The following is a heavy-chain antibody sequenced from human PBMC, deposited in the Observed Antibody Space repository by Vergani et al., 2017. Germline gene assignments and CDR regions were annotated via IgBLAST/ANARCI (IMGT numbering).Heavy chain of an antibody. CDR1: SHTFQTYG. J-gene: IGHJ5*02. D-gene: IGHD6-13*01. CDR3: AVRTNIAAAGTANWFDP. CDR2: IRPYTGHT. V-gene: IGHV1-18*01. Sequence: QVQLVQSGAELKKPGASVSVSCKGSSHTFQTYGISWVRQAPGKGLEWMAWIRPYTGHTIYAQKFQDRVTMTADTSTNTAYMELSSLRSEDTAVYYCAVRTNIAAAGTANWFDPWGQGTLVTVSS.